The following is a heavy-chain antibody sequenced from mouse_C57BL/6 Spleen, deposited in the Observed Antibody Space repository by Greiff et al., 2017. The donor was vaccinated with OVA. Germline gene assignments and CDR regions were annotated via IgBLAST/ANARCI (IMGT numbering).Heavy chain of an antibody. Sequence: QVQLQQSGAELVRPGTSVKVSCKASGYAFTNYLIEWVKQRPGQGLEWIGVINPGSGGTNYNEKFKGKATLTADKSSSTAYMQLSSLTSEDSAVDFCARWEWNPYYAMDYWGQGTSVTVSS. V-gene: IGHV1-54*01. CDR2: INPGSGGT. D-gene: IGHD4-1*01. CDR3: ARWEWNPYYAMDY. J-gene: IGHJ4*01. CDR1: GYAFTNYL.